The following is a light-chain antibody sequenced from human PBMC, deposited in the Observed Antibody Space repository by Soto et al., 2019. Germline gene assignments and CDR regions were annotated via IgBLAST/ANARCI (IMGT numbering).Light chain of an antibody. CDR2: DAS. J-gene: IGKJ4*01. CDR1: QSISSY. Sequence: EIVLTQSPATLTLSAGERATLSCRASQSISSYLAWYQQKPGQAPRLLIYDASNRATGIPPRFSGSGSGTDFTLTISSLEPEECAVYFCQQRGNWPPTFGGGTKVEIK. CDR3: QQRGNWPPT. V-gene: IGKV3-11*01.